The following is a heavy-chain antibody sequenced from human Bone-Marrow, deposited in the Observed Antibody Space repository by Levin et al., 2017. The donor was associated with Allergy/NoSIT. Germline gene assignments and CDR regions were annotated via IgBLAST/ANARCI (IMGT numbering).Heavy chain of an antibody. J-gene: IGHJ4*02. V-gene: IGHV4-59*01. CDR1: GGSMSGYY. CDR2: IFYSGST. Sequence: SETLSLTCTVSGGSMSGYYWSWVRQPPGKGLEWVGHIFYSGSTNYNPSLKSRVTISINTSKNQFSLNLTSVTAADTAFYYCARSVAGEFDYWGQGTLVTVSS. D-gene: IGHD3-10*01. CDR3: ARSVAGEFDY.